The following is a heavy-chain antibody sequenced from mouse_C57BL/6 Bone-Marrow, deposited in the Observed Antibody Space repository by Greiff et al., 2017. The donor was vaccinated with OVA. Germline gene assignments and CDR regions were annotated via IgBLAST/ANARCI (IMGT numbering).Heavy chain of an antibody. D-gene: IGHD4-1*01. CDR3: ARGGLGLYYYAMYY. V-gene: IGHV5-6*01. CDR1: GFTFSSYG. CDR2: ISSGGSYT. Sequence: EVKVVESGGDLVKPGGSLKLSCAASGFTFSSYGMSWVRQTPDKRLEWVATISSGGSYTYYPDSVKGRFTISRDNAKNTLYLQMSSLKSEDTAMYYCARGGLGLYYYAMYYWGQGTSDTVSS. J-gene: IGHJ4*01.